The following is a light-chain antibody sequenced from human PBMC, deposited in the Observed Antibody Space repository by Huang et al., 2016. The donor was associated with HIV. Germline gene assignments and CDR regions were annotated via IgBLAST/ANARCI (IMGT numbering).Light chain of an antibody. CDR3: QQYESYPYT. CDR1: QTINRR. Sequence: DIQMTQSPSTLSASVGDRITITCRASQTINRRLAWYQQKPGKAPKVLIFDAASLESGVPPRFSGSGSGTECTLTISNLQPDNFATYYCQQYESYPYTFGQGTKLQIK. CDR2: DAA. V-gene: IGKV1-5*01. J-gene: IGKJ2*01.